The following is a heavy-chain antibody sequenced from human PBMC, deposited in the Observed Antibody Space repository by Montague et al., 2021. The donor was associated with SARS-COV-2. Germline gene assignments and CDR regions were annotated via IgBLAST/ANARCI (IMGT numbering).Heavy chain of an antibody. J-gene: IGHJ3*02. Sequence: SETLSLTCTVSGDSITSSFWTWVRQPPGKGLEWIGYIYYGGSTNHTPSLKSRVTISVDVSKNQFSLKLSSVTAADTAVYYCARHTSERITMVQAFDIWGQGTMVTVSS. CDR2: IYYGGST. CDR1: GDSITSSF. V-gene: IGHV4-59*08. D-gene: IGHD3-10*01. CDR3: ARHTSERITMVQAFDI.